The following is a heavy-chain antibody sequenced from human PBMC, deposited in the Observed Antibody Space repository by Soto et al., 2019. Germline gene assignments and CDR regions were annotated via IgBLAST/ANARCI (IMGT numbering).Heavy chain of an antibody. Sequence: QVQLVESGGGVVQPGRSLRLSCAASGFTFSSYAMHWVRQAPGKGLEWVAVISYDGSNKYYADSVKGRFTISRDNSKNTLYLQMNSLRAEDTAVYYCARDTYSNYRFDYWGQGTLVTVSS. CDR3: ARDTYSNYRFDY. CDR2: ISYDGSNK. J-gene: IGHJ4*02. D-gene: IGHD4-4*01. CDR1: GFTFSSYA. V-gene: IGHV3-30-3*01.